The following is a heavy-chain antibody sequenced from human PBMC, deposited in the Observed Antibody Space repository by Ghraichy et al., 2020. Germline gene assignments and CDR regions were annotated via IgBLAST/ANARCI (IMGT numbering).Heavy chain of an antibody. CDR2: VNKDGSST. CDR3: AMGVYYYMDV. Sequence: LSLTCAASGFTFSNYWMYWVRRAPGKGLVWVSRVNKDGSSTHYADSVKGRFTTSRDNAKNTLYLQMHSLRAEDTADYYCAMGVYYYMDVWGKGTTVTVSS. D-gene: IGHD3-16*01. CDR1: GFTFSNYW. J-gene: IGHJ6*03. V-gene: IGHV3-74*01.